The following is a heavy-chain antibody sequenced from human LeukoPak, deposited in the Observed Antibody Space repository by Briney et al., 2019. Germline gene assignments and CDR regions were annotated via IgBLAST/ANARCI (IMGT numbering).Heavy chain of an antibody. CDR1: GFTFSSYW. CDR2: INSDGSST. D-gene: IGHD2-15*01. Sequence: GGSLRLSCAASGFTFSSYWMHWVRQAPGKGLVWVSRINSDGSSTSYADSVKGRFTISRDNANNALYLQMNSLRAEDTAVYYCARSCSAGTCYVDYWGQGTLVTVSS. V-gene: IGHV3-74*01. CDR3: ARSCSAGTCYVDY. J-gene: IGHJ4*02.